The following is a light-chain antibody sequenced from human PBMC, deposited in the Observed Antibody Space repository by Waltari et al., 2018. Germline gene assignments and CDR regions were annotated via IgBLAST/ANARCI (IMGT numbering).Light chain of an antibody. CDR2: DPS. V-gene: IGKV1-33*01. CDR1: QDISNY. CDR3: QQYDNLHT. Sequence: DIQMTQSPSSLSASVGDRVTITCQASQDISNYLNWYQQKPGKAPKLLIYDPSNLETGVPSRFSGSGSGTDFTFTISSLQPEDIATYYCQQYDNLHTFGGGTKVEIK. J-gene: IGKJ4*01.